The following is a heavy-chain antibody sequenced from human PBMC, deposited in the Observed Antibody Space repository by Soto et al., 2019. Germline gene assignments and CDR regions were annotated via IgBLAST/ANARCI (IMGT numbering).Heavy chain of an antibody. V-gene: IGHV1-18*01. CDR2: ISTFKGKT. Sequence: QVQLLQSGAAVKKPAASVKVSCKASGYTFISYGISWVRQAPGQGLEWMGWISTFKGKTNYAQNVQGRVTMNTDTATTRAYMELRGLKSAARAVYYCASERVATSSGCFPFDYWGQGTLVTVSS. CDR1: GYTFISYG. CDR3: ASERVATSSGCFPFDY. D-gene: IGHD3-22*01. J-gene: IGHJ4*02.